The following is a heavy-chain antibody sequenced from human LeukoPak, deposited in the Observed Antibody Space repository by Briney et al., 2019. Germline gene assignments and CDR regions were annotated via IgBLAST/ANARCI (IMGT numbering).Heavy chain of an antibody. CDR1: GFTFSSYA. CDR2: ISGSGGST. J-gene: IGHJ4*02. D-gene: IGHD2-21*01. CDR3: ARDFFPIVDSTWYEIGY. V-gene: IGHV3-23*01. Sequence: GGSLRLSCAASGFTFSSYAMSWVRQAPGKGLEWISAISGSGGSTYYADSVKGRFTISRDNSRNTLYLQMDSLRSEDTAVYYCARDFFPIVDSTWYEIGYWGQGTLVTVSS.